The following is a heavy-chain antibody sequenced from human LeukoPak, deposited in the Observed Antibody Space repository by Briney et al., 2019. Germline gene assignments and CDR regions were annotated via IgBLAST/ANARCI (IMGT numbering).Heavy chain of an antibody. J-gene: IGHJ3*02. V-gene: IGHV3-53*01. Sequence: GGSLRLSCAASGFTFSSNYMSWVRQAPGKGLEWVSVIYSGGSTYYADSVKGRFTISRDNSKNTLYLQMNSLRAEDTAVYYCARDPYCSGGSCPGVSDAFDIWGQGTMVTVSS. CDR3: ARDPYCSGGSCPGVSDAFDI. CDR2: IYSGGST. D-gene: IGHD2-15*01. CDR1: GFTFSSNY.